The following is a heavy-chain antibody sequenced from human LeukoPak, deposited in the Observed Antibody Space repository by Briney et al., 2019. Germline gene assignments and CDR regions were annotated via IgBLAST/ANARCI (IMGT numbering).Heavy chain of an antibody. CDR1: GFTFSSSW. CDR2: INQDGGEI. CDR3: GGAYHPGGWFDP. D-gene: IGHD2-21*01. J-gene: IGHJ5*02. V-gene: IGHV3-7*04. Sequence: PGGSLRLSCAASGFTFSSSWMTWVRQAPGKGLEWVASINQDGGEIHYVDSVKGRFTISRDNAKNSLYLQMNSLTAEDTAVHYCGGAYHPGGWFDPWGQGTLVTVSS.